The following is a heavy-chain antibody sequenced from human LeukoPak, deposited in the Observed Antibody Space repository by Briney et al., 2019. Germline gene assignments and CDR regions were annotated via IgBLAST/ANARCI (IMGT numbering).Heavy chain of an antibody. V-gene: IGHV3-30*02. CDR3: AKSTRAVMAMMDV. D-gene: IGHD3-16*01. Sequence: GGSLRLSCAASGFTFSSYGMHWVRQAPGKGLEWVAFIRYDGSNKYYADSVKGRFTISRDNAKNSLFLQMNSLRAEDTAMYFCAKSTRAVMAMMDVWGKGTTVTVSS. CDR2: IRYDGSNK. J-gene: IGHJ6*04. CDR1: GFTFSSYG.